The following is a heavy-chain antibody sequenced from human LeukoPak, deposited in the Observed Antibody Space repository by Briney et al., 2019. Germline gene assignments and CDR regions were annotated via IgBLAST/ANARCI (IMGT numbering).Heavy chain of an antibody. D-gene: IGHD6-13*01. Sequence: GGSLRLSCAASGFTFSNYEMNWVRQAPGKGLEWVSYISAIDSTTYYADSVRGRFTISRDNAKNSLYLQMNSLRVEDTAVYHCARGLASSNWPHWFDPWGQGTLVSVSS. J-gene: IGHJ5*02. CDR3: ARGLASSNWPHWFDP. CDR1: GFTFSNYE. V-gene: IGHV3-48*03. CDR2: ISAIDSTT.